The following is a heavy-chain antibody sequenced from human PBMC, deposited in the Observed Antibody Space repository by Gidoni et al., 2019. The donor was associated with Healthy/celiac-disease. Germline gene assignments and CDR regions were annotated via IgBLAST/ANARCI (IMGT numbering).Heavy chain of an antibody. D-gene: IGHD2-21*02. Sequence: QVQLVESGGGLVKPGGSLRLPCAASGSPFRDYYMSWIRQAPGKGLEWVSYSSSSGSTIYYADSVKGRFTISRDNAKNSLYLQMNSLRAEDTAVYYCARDDCGGDCYPPGHAFDIWGQGTMVTVSS. J-gene: IGHJ3*02. CDR2: SSSSGSTI. CDR1: GSPFRDYY. V-gene: IGHV3-11*01. CDR3: ARDDCGGDCYPPGHAFDI.